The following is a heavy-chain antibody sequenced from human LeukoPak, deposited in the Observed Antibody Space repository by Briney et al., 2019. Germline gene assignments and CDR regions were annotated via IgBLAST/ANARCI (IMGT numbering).Heavy chain of an antibody. Sequence: ASVKVSCKASGYTFTSYHLHWVRQAPGQGLEWMGIINPSGGSPNYAQKFQGRVTMTRDMSTSTVNMELSSLRSEDTAVYYCARAQGSYYHYYMDVSGKGTTVTVSS. V-gene: IGHV1-46*01. CDR2: INPSGGSP. CDR1: GYTFTSYH. CDR3: ARAQGSYYHYYMDV. D-gene: IGHD1-26*01. J-gene: IGHJ6*03.